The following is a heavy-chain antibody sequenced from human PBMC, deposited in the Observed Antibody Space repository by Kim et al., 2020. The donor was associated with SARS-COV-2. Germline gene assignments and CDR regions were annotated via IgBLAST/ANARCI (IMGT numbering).Heavy chain of an antibody. CDR2: LFPSGDRT. D-gene: IGHD3-16*02. CDR3: AREEPRSSCFDP. Sequence: ASVKVSCRASGYTFTNYYMHWVRQATGQGLEWMGVLFPSGDRTRYAQKFQGRVTMTRDTSTSTAYMELSSLRSDDTAVYDCAREEPRSSCFDPWGQGTLV. CDR1: GYTFTNYY. J-gene: IGHJ5*02. V-gene: IGHV1-46*01.